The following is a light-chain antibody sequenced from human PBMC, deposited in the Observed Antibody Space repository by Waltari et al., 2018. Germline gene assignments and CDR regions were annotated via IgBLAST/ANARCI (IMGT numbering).Light chain of an antibody. CDR3: QQYYSNEVT. CDR2: WAS. J-gene: IGKJ4*01. Sequence: DIVMTQSPDSLAVSLGERATVNCKSCQSVLFSSDNKNYLAWYQQKPGKPPKVLIYWASTRESGVHDRFSGSGSGTDFTLTISSLQAEDVAVYYCQQYYSNEVTFGGGTKVEIK. CDR1: QSVLFSSDNKNY. V-gene: IGKV4-1*01.